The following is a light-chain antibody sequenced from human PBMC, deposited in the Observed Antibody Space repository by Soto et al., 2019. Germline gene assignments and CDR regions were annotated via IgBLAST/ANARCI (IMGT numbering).Light chain of an antibody. CDR1: SSDVGDYEH. CDR2: DVI. V-gene: IGLV2-18*02. CDR3: GSHAGNSNLV. Sequence: QSALTQPPSVSGSPGQSVTISCTVTSSDVGDYEHVSWYQLAPGTAPKLLISDVINRPSGVPDRFSGSKSGNTPSLTISGLQAEDEADYYCGSHAGNSNLVFGGGTKLTVL. J-gene: IGLJ3*02.